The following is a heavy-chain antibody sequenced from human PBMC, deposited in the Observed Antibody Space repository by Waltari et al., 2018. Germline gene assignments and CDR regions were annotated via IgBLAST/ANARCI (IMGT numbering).Heavy chain of an antibody. CDR3: ARRGYSYGLYYFDY. CDR1: GYSISSGYY. D-gene: IGHD5-18*01. J-gene: IGHJ4*02. V-gene: IGHV4-38-2*01. CDR2: IYHSGST. Sequence: QVQLQESGPGLVKPSETLSLTCAVSGYSISSGYYWGWIRQPPGKGLEWIGSIYHSGSTYYNPSLKSRVTISVDTSKNQFSLKLSSVTAADTAVYYCARRGYSYGLYYFDYWGQGTLVTVS.